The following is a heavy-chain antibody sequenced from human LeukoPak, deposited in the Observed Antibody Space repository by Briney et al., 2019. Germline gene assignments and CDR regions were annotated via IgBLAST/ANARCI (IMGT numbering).Heavy chain of an antibody. J-gene: IGHJ4*02. Sequence: SETLSLTCTVSGGSISSYYWSRIRQPPGKGLEWIGYIYHSGSTSYNPSLKSRVTISVDTSKNQFSLKLSSVTAADTAVYFCAGDYGDYYFDYWGQGTLVTVSS. D-gene: IGHD4-17*01. CDR1: GGSISSYY. CDR2: IYHSGST. CDR3: AGDYGDYYFDY. V-gene: IGHV4-59*12.